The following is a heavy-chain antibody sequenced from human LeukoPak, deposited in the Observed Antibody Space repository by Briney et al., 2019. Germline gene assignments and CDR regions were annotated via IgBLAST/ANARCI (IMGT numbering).Heavy chain of an antibody. J-gene: IGHJ4*02. CDR3: ARGASRSFDY. V-gene: IGHV1-8*03. CDR2: MNPNSGNT. Sequence: ASVKVSCKASSYTFTSYGISWVRQAPGQGLEWMGYMNPNSGNTGYAQKFQGRVTFTRTSSISTAYMELSSLRSDDTAVYFCARGASRSFDYWGQGTLVTVS. CDR1: SYTFTSYG.